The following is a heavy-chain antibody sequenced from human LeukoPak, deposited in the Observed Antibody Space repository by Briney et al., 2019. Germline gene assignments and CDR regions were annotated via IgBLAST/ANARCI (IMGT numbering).Heavy chain of an antibody. D-gene: IGHD3-3*01. Sequence: PSETLSLTCTVSGGSISSSSYYWGWIRQPPGKGLEWIGSIYYSGSTYYNPSLKSRVTISVDTSKNQFSLKLSSVTAADTAVYYCARGYYDFWSGYYTGISFPYCDYWGQGTLVTVSS. V-gene: IGHV4-39*07. CDR1: GGSISSSSYY. CDR2: IYYSGST. J-gene: IGHJ4*02. CDR3: ARGYYDFWSGYYTGISFPYCDY.